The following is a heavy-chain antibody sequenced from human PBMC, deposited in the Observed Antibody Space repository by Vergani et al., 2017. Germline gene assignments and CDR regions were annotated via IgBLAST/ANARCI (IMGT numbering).Heavy chain of an antibody. CDR3: ARVMEVAAAGRRDWFDP. Sequence: QVQLVQSGAEVKKPGASVKVSCKASGYTFTSYAMHWVRQAPGQRLEWMGWINAGNGNTKYSQKFQGRVTITRDTSASTAYMELSSLRAEDTAVYYCARVMEVAAAGRRDWFDPWGQGTLVTVSS. CDR1: GYTFTSYA. D-gene: IGHD6-13*01. V-gene: IGHV1-3*01. J-gene: IGHJ5*02. CDR2: INAGNGNT.